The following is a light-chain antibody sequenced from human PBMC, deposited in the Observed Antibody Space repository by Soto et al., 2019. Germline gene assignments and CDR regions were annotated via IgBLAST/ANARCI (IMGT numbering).Light chain of an antibody. CDR2: GDS. V-gene: IGLV1-40*01. CDR3: QSYDSSLSGWL. J-gene: IGLJ3*02. Sequence: QSVLTQPPSVSGAPGQRVTISCTGSSSNIGAGYNVPWYQQVPGTAPKLLIYGDSNRPSGVPDRFSGSKSGTSASLAITGLQAEDEADYYCQSYDSSLSGWLFGGGTKLTVL. CDR1: SSNIGAGYN.